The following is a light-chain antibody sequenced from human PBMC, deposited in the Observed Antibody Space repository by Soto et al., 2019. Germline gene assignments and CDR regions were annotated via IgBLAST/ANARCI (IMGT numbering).Light chain of an antibody. CDR2: GAS. CDR3: QQYNYRPYT. V-gene: IGKV1-33*01. CDR1: QDISNY. J-gene: IGKJ2*01. Sequence: DIQMTQSPSSLSASVGDRVTITCQASQDISNYLNWYQQKPGTAPTLLIYGASNLETGVPSRFSGSGSGTDFTLTITTLQPEDFATYYCQQYNYRPYTFGQGTKLEIK.